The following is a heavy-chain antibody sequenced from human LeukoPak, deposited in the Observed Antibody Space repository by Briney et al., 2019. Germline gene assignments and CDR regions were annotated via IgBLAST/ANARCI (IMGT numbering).Heavy chain of an antibody. CDR2: ISASGDNS. CDR1: GFTFSSYG. D-gene: IGHD3-22*01. V-gene: IGHV3-23*01. Sequence: GGSLRLSCAASGFTFSSYGMSWVRQAPGKGLEWVSTISASGDNSYYADSVRGRFTISRDNSKNTLYLQMNSLRAEDTAVYYCTKKITFYYESSGYDWGQGTLVTVSS. CDR3: TKKITFYYESSGYD. J-gene: IGHJ4*02.